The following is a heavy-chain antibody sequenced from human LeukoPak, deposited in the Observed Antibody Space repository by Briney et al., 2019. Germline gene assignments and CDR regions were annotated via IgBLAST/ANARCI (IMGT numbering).Heavy chain of an antibody. D-gene: IGHD3-22*01. CDR3: ARDRYYYDSSGYKEYYYYGMDV. J-gene: IGHJ6*02. CDR2: MSYDGSNK. CDR1: GFTFSSYA. V-gene: IGHV3-30-3*01. Sequence: PGGSLRLSCAASGFTFSSYAMHWVRQAPGKGLEWVAVMSYDGSNKYYADSVKGRFTISRDNSKNTLYLQMNSLRAEDTAVYYCARDRYYYDSSGYKEYYYYGMDVWGQGTTVTVSS.